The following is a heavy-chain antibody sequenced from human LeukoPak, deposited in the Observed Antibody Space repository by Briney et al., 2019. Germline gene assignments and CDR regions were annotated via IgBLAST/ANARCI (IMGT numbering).Heavy chain of an antibody. CDR1: GFKFSDHY. Sequence: GGSLRLSCAASGFKFSDHYMHWIRQAPGRGLEWLSYISSSGSTIYYADSVKGRFTISRDNAKSSLYLQMNNLRAEDTAVYYCARGRLRWLQTYYFDYWGQGTLVTVSS. D-gene: IGHD5-24*01. J-gene: IGHJ4*02. CDR2: ISSSGSTI. CDR3: ARGRLRWLQTYYFDY. V-gene: IGHV3-11*01.